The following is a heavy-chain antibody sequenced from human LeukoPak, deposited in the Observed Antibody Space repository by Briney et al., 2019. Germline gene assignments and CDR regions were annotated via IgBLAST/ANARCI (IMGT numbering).Heavy chain of an antibody. CDR3: ARDGAYYDSSGSAPFDY. D-gene: IGHD3-22*01. CDR1: GGSISSYY. CDR2: IYTSGST. Sequence: SETLSLTCTVSGGSISSYYWSWIRQPAGKGLEWIGRIYTSGSTNYNPPLKSRVTMSVDTSKNQFSLKLSSVTAADTAVYYCARDGAYYDSSGSAPFDYWGQGTLVTVSS. J-gene: IGHJ4*02. V-gene: IGHV4-4*07.